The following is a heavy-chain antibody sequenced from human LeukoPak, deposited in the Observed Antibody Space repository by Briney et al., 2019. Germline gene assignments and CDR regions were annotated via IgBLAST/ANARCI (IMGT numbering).Heavy chain of an antibody. V-gene: IGHV4-59*01. Sequence: PSETLSLTCTVSGGSISSYYWSWIRQPPGKGLEWIGYIYYSGSTNYNPSLKSRVTISVDTSKNQFSLKLSSVTAADTAVYYCARVSSGWHDSVKYFDYWGQGTLVTVSS. CDR3: ARVSSGWHDSVKYFDY. J-gene: IGHJ4*02. CDR2: IYYSGST. CDR1: GGSISSYY. D-gene: IGHD6-19*01.